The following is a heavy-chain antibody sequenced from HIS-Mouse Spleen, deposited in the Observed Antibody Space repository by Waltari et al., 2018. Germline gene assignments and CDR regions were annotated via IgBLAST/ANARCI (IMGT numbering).Heavy chain of an antibody. J-gene: IGHJ4*02. Sequence: EVQLVESGGGLVQPGGSLRLSCAAAGFTFSSCGMSWVRQAPGKVLEWVANIKQDGSEKYYVDSVKGRFTISRDNAKNSLYLQMNSLRAEDTAVYYCARDSLGILDYWGQGTLVTVSS. CDR3: ARDSLGILDY. CDR2: IKQDGSEK. V-gene: IGHV3-7*01. D-gene: IGHD7-27*01. CDR1: GFTFSSCG.